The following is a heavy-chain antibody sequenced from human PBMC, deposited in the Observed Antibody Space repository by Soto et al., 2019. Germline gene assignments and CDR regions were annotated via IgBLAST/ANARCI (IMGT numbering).Heavy chain of an antibody. CDR1: GYSFTSYW. J-gene: IGHJ4*02. Sequence: PGESLKISCKGSGYSFTSYWIGWVRQMPGKGLEWMGIIYPGDSDTRYSPYFQGQVTISADKSISTAYLQWSSLKASDTAMYYCARIGPSYYDSSGYPDYWGQGTLVTVSS. CDR2: IYPGDSDT. D-gene: IGHD3-22*01. CDR3: ARIGPSYYDSSGYPDY. V-gene: IGHV5-51*01.